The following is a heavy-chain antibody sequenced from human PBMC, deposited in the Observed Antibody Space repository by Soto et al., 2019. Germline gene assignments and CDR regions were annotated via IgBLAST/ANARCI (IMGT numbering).Heavy chain of an antibody. CDR1: GGSISGYY. CDR3: AGGVIYYYDISGYFFPYFNY. J-gene: IGHJ4*02. D-gene: IGHD3-22*01. V-gene: IGHV4-59*08. Sequence: SETLSLTCTVSGGSISGYYWSWIRQSPGKGLEWIGYIYYSGDSNYNPSLKSRVTISIDTSKNQFSPKLSSMTAADTAVYYCAGGVIYYYDISGYFFPYFNYWGLGTMVTVSS. CDR2: IYYSGDS.